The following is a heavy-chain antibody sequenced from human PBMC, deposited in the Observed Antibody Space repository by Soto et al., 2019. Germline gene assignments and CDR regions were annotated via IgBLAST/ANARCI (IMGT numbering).Heavy chain of an antibody. D-gene: IGHD1-26*01. Sequence: ASVKVSCKASGYTFTSDYMHWVRQAPGQGLEWMARINPSGGSTIYSQNFQDRLSVTRDTSTSTVYMELSSLRSEDTAVYYCAREVFVGVGATGYWGQGTLVTVSS. CDR2: INPSGGST. CDR3: AREVFVGVGATGY. V-gene: IGHV1-46*01. CDR1: GYTFTSDY. J-gene: IGHJ4*02.